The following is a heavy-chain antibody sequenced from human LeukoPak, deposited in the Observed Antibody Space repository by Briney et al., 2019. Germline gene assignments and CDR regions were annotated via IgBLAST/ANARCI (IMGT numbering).Heavy chain of an antibody. Sequence: GESLKISCKGSGYSFMNNWIGWVRQMPGKGLEWMGIIYPGDSDTRYSPSFQGQVTISADKSISTACLQWSSLRASDTAMYYCAKFRYYYGSGIFDAFDIWGLGTMVTVSS. J-gene: IGHJ3*02. CDR1: GYSFMNNW. CDR3: AKFRYYYGSGIFDAFDI. D-gene: IGHD3-10*01. V-gene: IGHV5-51*01. CDR2: IYPGDSDT.